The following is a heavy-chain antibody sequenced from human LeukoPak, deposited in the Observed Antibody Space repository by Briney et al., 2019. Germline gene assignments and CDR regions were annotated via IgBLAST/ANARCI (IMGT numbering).Heavy chain of an antibody. D-gene: IGHD5-12*01. CDR1: GFTFSSYA. CDR2: ISGSGNSA. Sequence: GGSLRLSCAASGFTFSSYAMAWVRQAPGKGLEWVSSISGSGNSAYYADSVEGRFTISRDNSKNTLYLQMNSLRAEDTAVYYCAKDRRGYDASHGGYWGQGTLVTVSS. J-gene: IGHJ4*02. CDR3: AKDRRGYDASHGGY. V-gene: IGHV3-23*01.